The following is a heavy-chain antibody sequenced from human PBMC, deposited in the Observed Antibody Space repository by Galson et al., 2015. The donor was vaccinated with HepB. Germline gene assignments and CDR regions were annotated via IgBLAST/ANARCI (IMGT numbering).Heavy chain of an antibody. J-gene: IGHJ3*02. D-gene: IGHD4-17*01. CDR3: ARGPRYGDFDI. V-gene: IGHV3-7*01. Sequence: SLRLSCAASGFSFSGSWMSWVRQAPGKGLEWVANIQHDASATYYVDSVKGRFAIPRDNAKTSLYLQMNSLVAEETAVYYCARGPRYGDFDIWGQGTMVTVSS. CDR2: IQHDASAT. CDR1: GFSFSGSW.